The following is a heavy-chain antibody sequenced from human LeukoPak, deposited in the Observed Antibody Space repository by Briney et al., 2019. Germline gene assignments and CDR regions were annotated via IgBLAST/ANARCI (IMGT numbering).Heavy chain of an antibody. CDR2: IIPIFGTA. CDR1: GGTFSSYA. Sequence: SVKVSCKASGGTFSSYAISWVRQAPGQGLEWMGGIIPIFGTANYAQKFQGRVTITADKSTSTAYMELSSLRSDDTAVYYCARVGSGGIFDYWGQGTLVTVSS. J-gene: IGHJ4*02. CDR3: ARVGSGGIFDY. D-gene: IGHD2-15*01. V-gene: IGHV1-69*06.